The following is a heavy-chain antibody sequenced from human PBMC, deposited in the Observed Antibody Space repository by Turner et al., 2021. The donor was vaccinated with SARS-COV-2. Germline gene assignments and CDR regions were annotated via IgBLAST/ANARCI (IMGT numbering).Heavy chain of an antibody. V-gene: IGHV3-66*01. CDR3: ASEQDSSGFVGMDV. CDR2: IYSGGRT. CDR1: GFTVSSNY. J-gene: IGHJ6*02. D-gene: IGHD3-22*01. Sequence: EVQLVASGGGLVQPVGSLRLSCAASGFTVSSNYMSWVRQAPGKGLEWVSIIYSGGRTYYADSVKGRFTISRDNSKNTLYLQMNSLRAEDTAVYYCASEQDSSGFVGMDVWGQGTTVTVSS.